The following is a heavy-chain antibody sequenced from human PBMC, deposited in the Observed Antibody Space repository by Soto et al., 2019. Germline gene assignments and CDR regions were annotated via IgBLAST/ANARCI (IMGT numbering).Heavy chain of an antibody. Sequence: GGSLRLSCAASGFTFSSYGMHWVRQAPGKGLEWVAVISYDGSNKYYADSVKGRFTISRDNSKNTLYLQMNSLRAEDTAVYYCAKSQNFILTGYLCDYWGQGTLVTVSS. V-gene: IGHV3-30*18. D-gene: IGHD3-9*01. CDR1: GFTFSSYG. J-gene: IGHJ4*02. CDR3: AKSQNFILTGYLCDY. CDR2: ISYDGSNK.